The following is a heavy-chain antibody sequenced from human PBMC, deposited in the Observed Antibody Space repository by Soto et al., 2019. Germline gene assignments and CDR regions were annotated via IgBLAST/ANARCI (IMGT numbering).Heavy chain of an antibody. CDR3: VRQPLANLALYGMDA. V-gene: IGHV6-1*01. CDR2: TYYRSKWNY. J-gene: IGHJ6*02. CDR1: GDSVSANNAA. Sequence: SQTLSLTCAISGDSVSANNAAWNWIRQSPSRGLEWLGRTYYRSKWNYDYAESVKSRLTITPDTSNNQFSLQLNSVTPEDAAVYYCVRQPLANLALYGMDAWGQGTTVTVSS. D-gene: IGHD6-6*01.